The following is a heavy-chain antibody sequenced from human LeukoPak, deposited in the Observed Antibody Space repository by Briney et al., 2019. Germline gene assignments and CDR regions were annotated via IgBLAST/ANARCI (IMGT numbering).Heavy chain of an antibody. CDR2: INPSGGST. CDR3: ARDPAIAVAGNFRIDWFDP. J-gene: IGHJ5*02. CDR1: GYTFTSYY. V-gene: IGHV1-46*01. Sequence: GASAKVSCKASGYTFTSYYMHWVRQAPGQGLEWMGIINPSGGSTSYAQKFQGRVTMTRDTSTSTVYMELSSLRSEDTAVYYCARDPAIAVAGNFRIDWFDPWGQGTLVTVSS. D-gene: IGHD6-19*01.